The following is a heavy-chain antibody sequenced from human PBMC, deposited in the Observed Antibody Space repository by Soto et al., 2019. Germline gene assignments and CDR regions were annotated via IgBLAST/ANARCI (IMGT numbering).Heavy chain of an antibody. CDR3: AKDGIAAAGTLTH. Sequence: GGSLRTSCAASVFTFSSYGMHWVRQAPGKGLEWVAVISYDGSNKYYADSVKGRFTISRDNSKNTLYLQMNSLRAEDTAVYYCAKDGIAAAGTLTHWGQGTLVTVSS. CDR1: VFTFSSYG. D-gene: IGHD6-13*01. CDR2: ISYDGSNK. V-gene: IGHV3-30*18. J-gene: IGHJ4*02.